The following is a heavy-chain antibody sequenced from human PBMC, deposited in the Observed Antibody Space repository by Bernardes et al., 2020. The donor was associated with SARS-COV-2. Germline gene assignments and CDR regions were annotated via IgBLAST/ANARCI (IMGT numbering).Heavy chain of an antibody. V-gene: IGHV3-23*01. J-gene: IGHJ6*02. CDR2: ISGNSAGT. CDR1: GFTFSIFG. D-gene: IGHD2-2*01. Sequence: GGSLRLSCGASGFTFSIFGMSWVRQAPGKGLEWVSSISGNSAGTYYADSVKGRFTISRDNSKNTLYLQMSSLRGEDTALYYCAKEGPYQYHGMDGWGQGTTVTVSS. CDR3: AKEGPYQYHGMDG.